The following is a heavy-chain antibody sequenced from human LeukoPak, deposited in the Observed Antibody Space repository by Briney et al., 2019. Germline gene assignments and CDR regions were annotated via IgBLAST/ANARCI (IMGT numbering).Heavy chain of an antibody. CDR2: ISGSGGST. CDR3: AKSPQYYDSSGFLDY. D-gene: IGHD3-22*01. CDR1: GFTFSSYA. J-gene: IGHJ4*02. V-gene: IGHV3-23*01. Sequence: GGYLRLSCAASGFTFSSYAMSWVRQAPGKGLEWVSAISGSGGSTYYADSVKGRFTISRDNSKNTLYLQMNSLRAEDTAVYYCAKSPQYYDSSGFLDYWGQGTLVTVSS.